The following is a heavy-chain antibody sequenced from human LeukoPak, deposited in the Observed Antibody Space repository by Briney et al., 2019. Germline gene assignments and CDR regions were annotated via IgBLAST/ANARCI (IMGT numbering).Heavy chain of an antibody. J-gene: IGHJ5*02. CDR1: GGSTSSSSYY. Sequence: PSETLSLTCTVSGGSTSSSSYYWAWIRQPPGKGLEWIGAIYYNGRTFYNPSLESRVTISVDTSKNQFSLKLSSVTAADTAVYYCARRSGRTPNYFDPWGQGTLVTVSS. V-gene: IGHV4-39*01. CDR2: IYYNGRT. D-gene: IGHD6-25*01. CDR3: ARRSGRTPNYFDP.